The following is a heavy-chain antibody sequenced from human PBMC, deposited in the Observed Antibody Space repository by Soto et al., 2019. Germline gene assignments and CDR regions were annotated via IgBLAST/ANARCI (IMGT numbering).Heavy chain of an antibody. J-gene: IGHJ5*02. CDR3: ARNPGGGHWFDP. D-gene: IGHD3-16*01. Sequence: EVQLVESGGGLVKPGGSLRLSCAASGFTFSNAWMNWVRQAPGKGLEWVGRIRSKTDGGTADYAGPVQGRFTISRDDSKRAPDLQINSLKSDDTAGYFCARNPGGGHWFDPWGQGTPVAVST. V-gene: IGHV3-15*07. CDR2: IRSKTDGGTA. CDR1: GFTFSNAW.